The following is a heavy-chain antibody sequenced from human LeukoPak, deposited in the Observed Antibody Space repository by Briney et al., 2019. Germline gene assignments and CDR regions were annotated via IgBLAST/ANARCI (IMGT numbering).Heavy chain of an antibody. D-gene: IGHD4-11*01. J-gene: IGHJ6*02. CDR3: AKSSPIYYSNYALRGWHYYYGMDV. Sequence: SVKVSCKASGGTFSSYAISWVRQAPGQGLEWMGGIIPIFGTANYAQKFQGRVTITADESTSTAYMELSSLRSEDTAVYYCAKSSPIYYSNYALRGWHYYYGMDVWGQGTTVTVSS. V-gene: IGHV1-69*13. CDR2: IIPIFGTA. CDR1: GGTFSSYA.